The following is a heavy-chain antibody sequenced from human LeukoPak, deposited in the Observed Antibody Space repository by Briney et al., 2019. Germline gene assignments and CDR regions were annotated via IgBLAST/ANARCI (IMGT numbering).Heavy chain of an antibody. CDR3: ARDALQRRDYDSMGY. Sequence: PGRSLRLSCAASGFIFRNYGLHWVRQAPGKGLEWVAVIWHDGSEYYADSVKGRFSISRDNSENTVSLQMDSLRDEDTAVYYCARDALQRRDYDSMGYWGQGTLVTVSS. V-gene: IGHV3-33*01. CDR2: IWHDGSE. D-gene: IGHD3-22*01. CDR1: GFIFRNYG. J-gene: IGHJ4*02.